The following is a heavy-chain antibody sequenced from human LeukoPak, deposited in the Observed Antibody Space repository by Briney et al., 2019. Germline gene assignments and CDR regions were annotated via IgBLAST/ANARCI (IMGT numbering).Heavy chain of an antibody. D-gene: IGHD6-25*01. CDR3: ARTPSIAATYFDY. Sequence: GGSLRLSCAASGFTFSSYAMSWVRQAPGKGLEWVSSISSSSSYIYYADSVKGRFTISRDNAKNSLYLQMNSLRAEDTAVYYCARTPSIAATYFDYWGQGTLVTVSS. J-gene: IGHJ4*02. CDR1: GFTFSSYA. V-gene: IGHV3-21*01. CDR2: ISSSSSYI.